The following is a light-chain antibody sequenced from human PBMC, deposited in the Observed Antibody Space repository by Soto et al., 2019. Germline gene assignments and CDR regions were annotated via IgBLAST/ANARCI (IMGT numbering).Light chain of an antibody. CDR3: SSYTSNSHYV. V-gene: IGLV2-14*03. J-gene: IGLJ1*01. Sequence: QSVLNQPASVSGSPGQSITISCTGTSSDVGGYNHVSWYHHHPGKAPKLLIYDDSHRPSGVSNRFSGSKSGNTASLTISGLQAEDEADYYCSSYTSNSHYVFGTGTKVTVL. CDR1: SSDVGGYNH. CDR2: DDS.